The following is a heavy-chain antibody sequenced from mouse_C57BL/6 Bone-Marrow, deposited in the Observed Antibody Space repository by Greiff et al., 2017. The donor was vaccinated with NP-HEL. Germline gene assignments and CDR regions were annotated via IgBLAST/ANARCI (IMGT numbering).Heavy chain of an antibody. V-gene: IGHV3-8*01. CDR2: ISYSGST. J-gene: IGHJ4*01. D-gene: IGHD3-2*02. Sequence: DVKLVESGPGLAKPSQTLSLTCSVTGYSITSDYWNWIRKFPGNKLEYMGYISYSGSTYYNPSLKSRISITRDTSKNQYYLQLNSVTTEDTATYYCAREDSSGYGAMDYWGQGTSVTASS. CDR1: GYSITSDY. CDR3: AREDSSGYGAMDY.